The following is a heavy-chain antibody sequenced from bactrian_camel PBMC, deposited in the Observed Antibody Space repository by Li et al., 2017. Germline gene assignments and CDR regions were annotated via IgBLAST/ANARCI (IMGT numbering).Heavy chain of an antibody. D-gene: IGHD3*01. Sequence: VQLVESGGGSVRAGGSLTLSCVASRDTKRSVTMAWFRQHPGRERGGVASIYTKSGRTYYVASVEGRFTISQDNAKNTVYLQMNSLQSEDTAVYYCAADQQPCGWRSLLASEYDYWGQGTQVTVS. CDR1: RDTKRSVT. J-gene: IGHJ4*01. V-gene: IGHV3-3*01. CDR3: AADQQPCGWRSLLASEYDY. CDR2: IYTKSGRT.